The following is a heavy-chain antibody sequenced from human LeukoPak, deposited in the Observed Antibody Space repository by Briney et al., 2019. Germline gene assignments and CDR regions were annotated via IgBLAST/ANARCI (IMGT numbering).Heavy chain of an antibody. V-gene: IGHV4-39*07. CDR2: IYYSGST. D-gene: IGHD3-10*01. J-gene: IGHJ5*02. CDR3: ARLKTDYYGSGSYYVLSFDP. Sequence: SETLSLTCTVSGGSISSSSYYWGWIRQPPGKGLEWIGSIYYSGSTYYNPSLKSRVTISVDTSKNQFSLKLSSVTAADTAVYYCARLKTDYYGSGSYYVLSFDPWGQGTLVTVSS. CDR1: GGSISSSSYY.